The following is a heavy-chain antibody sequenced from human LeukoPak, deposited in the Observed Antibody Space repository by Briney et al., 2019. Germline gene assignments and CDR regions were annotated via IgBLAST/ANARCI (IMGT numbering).Heavy chain of an antibody. Sequence: GGSLRLSCAASGFTFSSYAMSWVRQAPGKGLEWVSAISGSGGSTYYADSVKGRFTISRDNSKNTLYLQMNSLRAEDTAVYYCAKDQELLWFGAPYLDYWGQGTLVTVSS. J-gene: IGHJ4*02. CDR1: GFTFSSYA. CDR2: ISGSGGST. CDR3: AKDQELLWFGAPYLDY. V-gene: IGHV3-23*01. D-gene: IGHD3-10*01.